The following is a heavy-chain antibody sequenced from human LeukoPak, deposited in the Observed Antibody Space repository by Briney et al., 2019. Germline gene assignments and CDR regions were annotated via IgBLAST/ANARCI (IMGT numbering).Heavy chain of an antibody. CDR3: ASQQLENDYYYYMDV. V-gene: IGHV5-51*01. Sequence: GESLKISCKGSGYSFTSYWIGWVRQMPGKGLEWMGIIYPGDSDTRYSPSFQGQVTISADKSISTAYLQWSSLKASDSAMYYCASQQLENDYYYYMDVWGKGTTVTVSS. CDR1: GYSFTSYW. J-gene: IGHJ6*03. D-gene: IGHD6-13*01. CDR2: IYPGDSDT.